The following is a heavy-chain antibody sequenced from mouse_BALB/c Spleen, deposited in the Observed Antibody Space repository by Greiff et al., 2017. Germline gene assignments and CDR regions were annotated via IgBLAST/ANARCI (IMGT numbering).Heavy chain of an antibody. CDR2: ISYSGST. J-gene: IGHJ4*01. Sequence: EVKLVEPGPSLVKPSQTLSLTCSVTGDSITSGYWNWIRKFPGNKLEYMGYISYSGSTNYNQPLKSRISITRDTSKNQYYLQLNSVTTEDTATYDCARGGRYDEDAMDYWGQGTSVTVSS. D-gene: IGHD2-14*01. V-gene: IGHV3-8*02. CDR1: GDSITSGY. CDR3: ARGGRYDEDAMDY.